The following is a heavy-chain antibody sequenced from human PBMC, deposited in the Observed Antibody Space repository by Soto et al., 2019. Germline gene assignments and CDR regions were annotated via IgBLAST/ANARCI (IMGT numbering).Heavy chain of an antibody. D-gene: IGHD3-3*01. V-gene: IGHV4-39*01. CDR2: IYYSGST. J-gene: IGHJ6*03. CDR3: ARWVTIFGVVGGPYLAV. Sequence: SETLCLTCTVSGGSISSSSYYWGWIRQPPGKGLEWIGSIYYSGSTYYNPSLKSRVTISVDTSKNQFSLKLSSVTAADTAVYYCARWVTIFGVVGGPYLAVWGKGTTVTVSS. CDR1: GGSISSSSYY.